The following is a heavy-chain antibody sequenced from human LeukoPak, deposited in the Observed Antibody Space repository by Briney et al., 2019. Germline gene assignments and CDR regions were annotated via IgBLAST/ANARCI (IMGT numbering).Heavy chain of an antibody. D-gene: IGHD3-10*01. Sequence: GGSLTLSCAASGSTFSSYWMSWVRQAPGKGLAWVANIKQDGSEKYYVDSVKGRFTISRDSAKNSLYLQMNSLRAEDTAVYYCAREGWFGELDRHHVDIWGQGTMVTVSS. CDR3: AREGWFGELDRHHVDI. V-gene: IGHV3-7*01. CDR2: IKQDGSEK. J-gene: IGHJ3*02. CDR1: GSTFSSYW.